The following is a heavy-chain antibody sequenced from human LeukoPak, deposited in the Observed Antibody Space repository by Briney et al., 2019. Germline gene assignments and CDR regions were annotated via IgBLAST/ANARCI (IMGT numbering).Heavy chain of an antibody. J-gene: IGHJ5*02. CDR2: ISWNSGSI. CDR3: AKDMGSIVGAPGS. Sequence: GRSLRLSCAASGFTFDDYAMHWVRQAPGKGLEWVSGISWNSGSIGYADSVKGRFTISRDNAKNPLYLQMNSLRTEDTALYYCAKDMGSIVGAPGSWGQGTLVTVSS. CDR1: GFTFDDYA. D-gene: IGHD1-26*01. V-gene: IGHV3-9*01.